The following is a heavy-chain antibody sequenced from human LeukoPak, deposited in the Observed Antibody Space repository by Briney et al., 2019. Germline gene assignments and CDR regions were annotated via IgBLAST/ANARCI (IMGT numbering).Heavy chain of an antibody. V-gene: IGHV1-2*02. CDR1: GYTFTGYY. J-gene: IGHJ4*02. CDR3: ATLVIAVAGGFGDY. CDR2: INPNSGGT. Sequence: ASVKVSCKASGYTFTGYYMHWVRQAPGQGLEWMGWINPNSGGTNYAQKFQGRVTMTRDTSISTGSMELSRLGSDDTAVYYCATLVIAVAGGFGDYWGQGTLVTVSS. D-gene: IGHD6-19*01.